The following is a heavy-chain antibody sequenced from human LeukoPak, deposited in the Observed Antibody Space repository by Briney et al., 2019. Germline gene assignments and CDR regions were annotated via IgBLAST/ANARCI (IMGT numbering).Heavy chain of an antibody. CDR1: GGSISSSSYY. D-gene: IGHD2-2*02. J-gene: IGHJ3*02. CDR3: ARFGSTSCYTCLDAFDI. Sequence: PSETLSLTCTVSGGSISSSSYYGGWIRRPPGKGLEWIGSIYYSGSTYYNPSLKSRVTISVDTSKNQFSLKLSSVTAADTAVYYCARFGSTSCYTCLDAFDIWGQGTMVTVSS. V-gene: IGHV4-39*01. CDR2: IYYSGST.